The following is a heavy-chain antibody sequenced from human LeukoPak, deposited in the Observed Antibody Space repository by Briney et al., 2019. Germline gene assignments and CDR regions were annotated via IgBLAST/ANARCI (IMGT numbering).Heavy chain of an antibody. D-gene: IGHD4-17*01. CDR3: ARRNTADASIDF. CDR1: GGSIIGHW. CDR2: VFYSGSN. Sequence: SETLSLTCSVSGGSIIGHWWSWIRQPPGKGLEWIGDVFYSGSNNYNPSLKSRLTISLDTSKNQFSLILRSVTATDTAMYYCARRNTADASIDFWGQGTLVTASS. J-gene: IGHJ4*02. V-gene: IGHV4-59*08.